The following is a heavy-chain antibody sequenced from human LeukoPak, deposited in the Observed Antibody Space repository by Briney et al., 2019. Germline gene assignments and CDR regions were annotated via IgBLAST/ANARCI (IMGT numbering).Heavy chain of an antibody. V-gene: IGHV4-59*01. Sequence: SETLSLTCTVPGGSISSYYWSWIRQPPGKGLEWIGYIYYSGSTNYNPSLKSRVTISVDTSKNQFSLKLSSVTAADTAVYYCAGIAVAGNRYYYYYMDVWGKGTTVTVSS. CDR1: GGSISSYY. J-gene: IGHJ6*03. CDR3: AGIAVAGNRYYYYYMDV. CDR2: IYYSGST. D-gene: IGHD6-19*01.